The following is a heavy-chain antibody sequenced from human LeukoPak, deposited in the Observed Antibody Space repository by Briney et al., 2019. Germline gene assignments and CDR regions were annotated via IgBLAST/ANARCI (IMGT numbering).Heavy chain of an antibody. D-gene: IGHD3-22*01. CDR2: MNPNSGNT. Sequence: GASVKVSCKASGYTFTSYDINWVRQATGQGLEWMGWMNPNSGNTGYAQKFQGRVTMTRNTSISTAYMELSSLRSEDTAVYYCARGVPNYYDSSGYYDDGYWGQGTLVTVSS. J-gene: IGHJ4*02. CDR3: ARGVPNYYDSSGYYDDGY. V-gene: IGHV1-8*01. CDR1: GYTFTSYD.